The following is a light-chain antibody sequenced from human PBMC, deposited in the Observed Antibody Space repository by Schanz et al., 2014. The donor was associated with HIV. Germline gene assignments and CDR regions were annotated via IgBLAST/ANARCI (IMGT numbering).Light chain of an antibody. Sequence: EIVLTQSPGTLSVSPGERATLSCRASQSVSSNLAWYQQKPGQAPRLLIYGASTRATGIPARFSGSGSGTDFTLTISSLQSEDFVLYYCLQHNSWPWTFGQGTKVEIK. CDR1: QSVSSN. V-gene: IGKV3-15*01. CDR2: GAS. CDR3: LQHNSWPWT. J-gene: IGKJ1*01.